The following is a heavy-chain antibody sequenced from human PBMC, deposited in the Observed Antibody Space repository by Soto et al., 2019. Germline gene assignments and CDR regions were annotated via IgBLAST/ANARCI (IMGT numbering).Heavy chain of an antibody. Sequence: ASVKVSCKASGYTFRNYGISWVRQAPGQGLEWMGWISPFNGNIKFGQKFQGRVTMTTDTSTSIGYTELTSLRSDDTAVYYCAKEEDSQALDFWGQGTLVTGSS. J-gene: IGHJ4*02. CDR1: GYTFRNYG. CDR2: ISPFNGNI. V-gene: IGHV1-18*01. CDR3: AKEEDSQALDF.